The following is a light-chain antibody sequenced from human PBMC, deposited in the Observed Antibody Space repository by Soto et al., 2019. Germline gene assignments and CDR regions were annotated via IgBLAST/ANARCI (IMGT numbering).Light chain of an antibody. CDR2: DVS. CDR1: SSDMGGSKY. V-gene: IGLV2-14*01. Sequence: QSALTQPASVSGSPGQSIIISCTGTSSDMGGSKYVTWYQQPPGRAPRIIIYDVSDRPSGVSIRFSGSKSGTTAYLTISGLQAEDEADYYCGSYTTFNSLVFGGGTKLTVL. CDR3: GSYTTFNSLV. J-gene: IGLJ3*02.